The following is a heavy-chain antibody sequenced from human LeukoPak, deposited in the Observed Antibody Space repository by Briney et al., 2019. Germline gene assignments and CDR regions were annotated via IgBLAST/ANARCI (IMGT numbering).Heavy chain of an antibody. CDR2: IYPGDSDT. CDR1: GYSFTSYW. J-gene: IGHJ6*03. Sequence: GESLKISCKGSGYSFTSYWIGWVRQMPGKGLEWMGIIYPGDSDTRYSPSFQGHVTISADKSISTAYLQWSSLKASDTAMYYCARHGSGSYYYYYMDVWGKGTTVTVSS. D-gene: IGHD3-10*01. V-gene: IGHV5-51*01. CDR3: ARHGSGSYYYYYMDV.